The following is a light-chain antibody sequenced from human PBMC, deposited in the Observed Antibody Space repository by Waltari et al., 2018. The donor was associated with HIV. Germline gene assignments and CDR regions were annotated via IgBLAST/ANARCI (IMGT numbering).Light chain of an antibody. Sequence: QSVLTQPPSASVAPGQRVTISCTGSTSNIGADSDVHWYQQIPGTAPKLLISGNKNRPSGVPDRFSASKSGTSASLTITGLQAEDEADYFCQSYDITLSASVVFGGGTKLTVL. V-gene: IGLV1-40*01. J-gene: IGLJ2*01. CDR1: TSNIGADSD. CDR3: QSYDITLSASVV. CDR2: GNK.